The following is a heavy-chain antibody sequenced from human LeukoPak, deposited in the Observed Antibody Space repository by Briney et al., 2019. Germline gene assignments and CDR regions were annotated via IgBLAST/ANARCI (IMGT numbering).Heavy chain of an antibody. CDR3: ARASGPFDV. CDR1: GFTFSTYG. J-gene: IGHJ3*01. Sequence: PGRSLRLSCAASGFTFSTYGMHWVRQAPGKGLEWVAVIWYDGSNKYYGDSVKGRFTISRDNSQDTLYLQMNNLRAEDTAVYYCARASGPFDVWGQGTMVTVSS. D-gene: IGHD3-10*01. CDR2: IWYDGSNK. V-gene: IGHV3-33*01.